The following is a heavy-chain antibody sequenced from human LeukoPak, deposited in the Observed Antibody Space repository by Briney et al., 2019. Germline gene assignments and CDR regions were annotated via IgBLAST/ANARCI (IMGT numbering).Heavy chain of an antibody. J-gene: IGHJ4*02. CDR3: ARHGQQLDLDY. CDR1: GYTFTSYW. V-gene: IGHV5-51*01. D-gene: IGHD6-13*01. Sequence: GESLNISCKGSGYTFTSYWSGWVRQMPGKGLEWMGIIYPGDSDTRYSPSFQGQVIISADKSISTAYLQWSSLKASDTAIYYCARHGQQLDLDYWGQGTLVTVSS. CDR2: IYPGDSDT.